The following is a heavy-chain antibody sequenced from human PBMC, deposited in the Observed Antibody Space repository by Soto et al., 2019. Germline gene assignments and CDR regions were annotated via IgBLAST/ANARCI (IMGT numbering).Heavy chain of an antibody. CDR3: ARDAPPTDY. V-gene: IGHV1-18*01. Sequence: QVQLVQSGAEVKKPGASVKVSCKTSGYTFTSYHISWVRQAPGQGLEWMGWISAYNTNTNYAQKFQGRVTMTTDTLTSTAYMELRSVRSDDTAVYYCARDAPPTDYWGQGTLVTVSS. CDR1: GYTFTSYH. CDR2: ISAYNTNT. J-gene: IGHJ4*02.